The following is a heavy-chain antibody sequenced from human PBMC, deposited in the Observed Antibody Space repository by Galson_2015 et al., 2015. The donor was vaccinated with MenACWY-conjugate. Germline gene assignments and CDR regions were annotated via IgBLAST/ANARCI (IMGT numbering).Heavy chain of an antibody. D-gene: IGHD3-3*02. J-gene: IGHJ6*02. Sequence: SVKVSCKASGYTFTSYYMHWVRRAPGQGLEWMGMINPSTTVTTYAQKFQGRVNIIADESTSTVYMHLSSLKSEDTAVYFCARARKRAIEPVPRHFHYYNGMDVWGQGTMVIVS. CDR2: INPSTTVT. CDR1: GYTFTSYY. CDR3: ARARKRAIEPVPRHFHYYNGMDV. V-gene: IGHV1-46*01.